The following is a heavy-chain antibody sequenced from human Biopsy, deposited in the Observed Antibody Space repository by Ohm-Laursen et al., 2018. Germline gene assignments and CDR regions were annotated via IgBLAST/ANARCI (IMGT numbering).Heavy chain of an antibody. D-gene: IGHD6-13*01. CDR1: GGSISSDY. J-gene: IGHJ5*02. CDR3: AREPRIAAVAYFDP. CDR2: ISNRGST. Sequence: SETLSLTCTVSGGSISSDYWSWIRQSPGKGLEWIGYISNRGSTNYNPSLKSRVTMSVDTSKNQFSLILSSMTAADTAVYYCAREPRIAAVAYFDPWGQGTLVTVSS. V-gene: IGHV4-59*12.